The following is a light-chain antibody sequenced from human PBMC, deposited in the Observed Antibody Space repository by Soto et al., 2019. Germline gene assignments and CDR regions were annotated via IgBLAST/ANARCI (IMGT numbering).Light chain of an antibody. CDR1: QSVSSY. J-gene: IGKJ1*01. CDR3: QQYGSSVT. V-gene: IGKV3-11*01. CDR2: DAS. Sequence: EIVLTQSPATLSLSPGEIATLYFSASQSVSSYLAWYQQKPGQAPRLLIYDASNRATGIPARFSGSGSGTDFTLTISSLEPEDFAVYYCQQYGSSVTFGQGTKVDIK.